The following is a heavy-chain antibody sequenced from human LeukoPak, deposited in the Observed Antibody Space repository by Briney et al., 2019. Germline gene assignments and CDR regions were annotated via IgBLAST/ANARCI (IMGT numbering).Heavy chain of an antibody. CDR3: ARIFGYSSIYYFDY. D-gene: IGHD6-19*01. CDR1: GFIFSNFW. CDR2: IKRDGSEK. J-gene: IGHJ4*02. Sequence: GGSLRLSCAASGFIFSNFWMSWVRQAPGKGLEWVANIKRDGSEKYYVDSVKGRFTLSRDNAKSSLYLQMNSLRAEDTAVYYCARIFGYSSIYYFDYWGQGTLVTVSS. V-gene: IGHV3-7*01.